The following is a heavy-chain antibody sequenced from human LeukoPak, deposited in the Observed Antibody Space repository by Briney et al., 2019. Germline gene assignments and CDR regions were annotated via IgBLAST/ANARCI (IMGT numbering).Heavy chain of an antibody. CDR3: AREEVVATTPFDY. J-gene: IGHJ4*02. CDR1: GGTFSSYA. CDR2: IIPILGIA. Sequence: SVKVSCKASGGTFSSYAISWVRQAPGQGLEWMGRIIPILGIANYAQKFQGRVTITADKSTSTAYMELSSLRSEDTAVYYCAREEVVATTPFDYWGQGTLVTVSS. V-gene: IGHV1-69*04. D-gene: IGHD5-12*01.